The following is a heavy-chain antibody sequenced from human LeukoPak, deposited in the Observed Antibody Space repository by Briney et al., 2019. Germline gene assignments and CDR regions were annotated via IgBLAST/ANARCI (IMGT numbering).Heavy chain of an antibody. D-gene: IGHD2-2*01. CDR1: GDSISSSSHY. J-gene: IGHJ5*02. Sequence: SETLSLTCTVSGDSISSSSHYWGWIRQPPGKGLEWIGSINYSGTIYYNPSLRSRVTISVDTSKNQFSLKFSSVTATDTAVYYCARHRSGYCTGTSCSNWFGPWGQGTLVTVSS. V-gene: IGHV4-39*01. CDR2: INYSGTI. CDR3: ARHRSGYCTGTSCSNWFGP.